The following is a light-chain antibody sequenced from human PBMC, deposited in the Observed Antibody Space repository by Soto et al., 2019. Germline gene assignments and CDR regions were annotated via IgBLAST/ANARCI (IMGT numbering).Light chain of an antibody. J-gene: IGLJ1*01. CDR2: IND. CDR1: SSNIGDNP. Sequence: QSVLTQPPSASGTPGQRVTISCSGSSSNIGDNPVNWYQQVPGAAPKLLIYINDQRPSGVPDRFSGSKSGTSASLAISGLQPEDEADYYCAAWDESLNALLGTGTKVTAL. CDR3: AAWDESLNAL. V-gene: IGLV1-44*01.